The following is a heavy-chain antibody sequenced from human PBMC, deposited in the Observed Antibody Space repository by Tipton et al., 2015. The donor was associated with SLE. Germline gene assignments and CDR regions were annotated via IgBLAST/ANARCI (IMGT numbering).Heavy chain of an antibody. D-gene: IGHD5-18*01. CDR2: IYYSGST. CDR3: ARRQRGYSYGLDY. CDR1: GGSISSHY. J-gene: IGHJ4*02. V-gene: IGHV4-59*11. Sequence: TLSLTCTVSGGSISSHYWSWIRQPPGKGLEWIGYIYYSGSTNYNPSLKSRVTISVDTSKNQFSLKLSSVTAADTAVYYWARRQRGYSYGLDYWGQGTLVTVSS.